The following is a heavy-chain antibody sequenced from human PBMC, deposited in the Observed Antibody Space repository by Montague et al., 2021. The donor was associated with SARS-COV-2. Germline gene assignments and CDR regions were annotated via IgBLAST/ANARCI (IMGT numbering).Heavy chain of an antibody. J-gene: IGHJ4*02. CDR2: ISHPGSN. V-gene: IGHV4-59*08. CDR1: GGSINSFY. Sequence: SETLSLTCTVSGGSINSFYWGWVRQPPGNGLEWIGYISHPGSNHXNRSLRGRVTISVDTSKNQFSLKLSSVTAAETAVFYCARQGNSGNLIDYWGQGTLVTVSS. CDR3: ARQGNSGNLIDY. D-gene: IGHD3-10*01.